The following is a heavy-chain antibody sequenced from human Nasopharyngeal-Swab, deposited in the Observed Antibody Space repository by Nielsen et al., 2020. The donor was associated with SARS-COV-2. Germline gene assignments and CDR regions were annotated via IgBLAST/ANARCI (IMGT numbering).Heavy chain of an antibody. V-gene: IGHV4-31*02. CDR2: IYYSGST. J-gene: IGHJ1*01. Sequence: SRRPPGKGREWIGYIYYSGSTYYNPSLKRRVTISVDTSKNQFSLKLSSVTAADTAVYYCARDREYFQHWGQGTLVTVSS. CDR3: ARDREYFQH.